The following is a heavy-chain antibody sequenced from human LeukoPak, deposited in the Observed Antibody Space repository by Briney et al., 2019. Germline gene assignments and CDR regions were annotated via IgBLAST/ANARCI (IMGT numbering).Heavy chain of an antibody. Sequence: GGSLRLSCAVSGFTVYSNYMTWVRQAPGKGPEWLSVIYSGGDTYYANSVKGRFTISRDNAKNSLYLQMNSLRAEDTAVYYCARGGSYSSGPNYFDHWGQGTLVTVSS. V-gene: IGHV3-53*01. CDR2: IYSGGDT. J-gene: IGHJ4*02. CDR1: GFTVYSNY. CDR3: ARGGSYSSGPNYFDH. D-gene: IGHD6-19*01.